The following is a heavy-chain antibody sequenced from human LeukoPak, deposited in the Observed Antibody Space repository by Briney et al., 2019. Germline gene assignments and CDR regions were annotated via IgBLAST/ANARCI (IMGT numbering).Heavy chain of an antibody. V-gene: IGHV4-61*01. D-gene: IGHD1-14*01. Sequence: PSETLSHTCTVSGDSVSSASHYWSWIRQPPGKGLEWIGYINYRGSTNCKPSFKSRVTISVDTSKNQFSLKVNSVTTADTAVYYCARGTEFGGSPFDLWYQGKLVTVSS. CDR3: ARGTEFGGSPFDL. CDR2: INYRGST. J-gene: IGHJ5*02. CDR1: GDSVSSASHY.